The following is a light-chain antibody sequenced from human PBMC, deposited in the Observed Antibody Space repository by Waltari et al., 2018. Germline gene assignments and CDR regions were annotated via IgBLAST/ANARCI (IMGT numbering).Light chain of an antibody. CDR3: CSYAGSSTYV. J-gene: IGLJ1*01. V-gene: IGLV2-23*01. CDR2: EGS. CDR1: SSDVGRNNF. Sequence: QSALTPPASVSGSLGQSITIACTGTSSDVGRNNFFALYQQHPGKAPKLMIYEGSKRPSGVSNRFSGAKSGNTASLTISGLQAEDEADYYCCSYAGSSTYVFGTGTKVTVL.